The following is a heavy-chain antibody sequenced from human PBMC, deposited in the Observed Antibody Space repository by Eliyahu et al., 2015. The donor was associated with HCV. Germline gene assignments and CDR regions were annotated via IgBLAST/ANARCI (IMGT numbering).Heavy chain of an antibody. J-gene: IGHJ4*02. Sequence: GEAVKTHTNISRDNSKNTLYLQMNSLRAEDTAVYYCARAVYSGYDSYFDYWGQGTLVTVSS. D-gene: IGHD5-12*01. V-gene: IGHV3-33*01. CDR3: ARAVYSGYDSYFDY.